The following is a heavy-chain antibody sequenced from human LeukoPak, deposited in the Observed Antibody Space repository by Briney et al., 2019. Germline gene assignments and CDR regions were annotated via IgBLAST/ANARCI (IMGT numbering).Heavy chain of an antibody. V-gene: IGHV3-30*04. CDR3: ARAPGSYYALDY. J-gene: IGHJ4*02. CDR1: GFTFSSYA. D-gene: IGHD1-26*01. Sequence: GGSLRLSCAASGFTFSSYAMHWVRQAPGKGLEWVAVISYDGSNKYYADSVKGRFTISRDNSKNTLYLQMNSLRAEDTAVYYCARAPGSYYALDYWGQGTLVTVSS. CDR2: ISYDGSNK.